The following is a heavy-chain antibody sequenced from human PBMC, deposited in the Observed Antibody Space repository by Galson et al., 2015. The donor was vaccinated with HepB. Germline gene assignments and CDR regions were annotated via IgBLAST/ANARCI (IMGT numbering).Heavy chain of an antibody. D-gene: IGHD6-19*01. Sequence: LAWIGGFYYRGRIFYNRSLMSPVTICVDTSKNQFSLRMSSVTAADTAVYYCASSSLGFGSGGYYFDCWGQGTLVTVSS. J-gene: IGHJ4*02. V-gene: IGHV4-39*01. CDR2: FYYRGRI. CDR3: ASSSLGFGSGGYYFDC.